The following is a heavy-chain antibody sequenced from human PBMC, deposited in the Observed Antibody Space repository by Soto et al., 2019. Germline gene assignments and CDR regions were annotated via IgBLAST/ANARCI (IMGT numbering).Heavy chain of an antibody. D-gene: IGHD4-17*01. J-gene: IGHJ6*02. Sequence: GGSLRLSCAASGFTFSSYAMHWVRQAPGKGLEWVAVISYDGSNKYYADSVKGRFTISRDNSKNTLYLQMNSLRAEDTAVYYCARDFGSLTVTTKDYYYGMDVWGQGTTVTVSS. CDR3: ARDFGSLTVTTKDYYYGMDV. CDR2: ISYDGSNK. V-gene: IGHV3-30-3*01. CDR1: GFTFSSYA.